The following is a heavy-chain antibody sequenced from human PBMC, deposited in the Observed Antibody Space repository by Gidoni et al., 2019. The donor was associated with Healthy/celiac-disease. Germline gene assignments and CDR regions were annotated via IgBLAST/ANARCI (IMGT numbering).Heavy chain of an antibody. D-gene: IGHD1-26*01. CDR1: VFTFGSYA. CDR3: AIRGSYSFAFDI. Sequence: EVRLLASGGGLVQPGGSLRLSCAASVFTFGSYAMSWVRQAQGKGVEWVSAISGSGGSTYYADSVKGRFTISRDNSKNTLYLQMNSLRAEDTAVYYCAIRGSYSFAFDIWGQGTMVTVSS. J-gene: IGHJ3*02. CDR2: ISGSGGST. V-gene: IGHV3-23*01.